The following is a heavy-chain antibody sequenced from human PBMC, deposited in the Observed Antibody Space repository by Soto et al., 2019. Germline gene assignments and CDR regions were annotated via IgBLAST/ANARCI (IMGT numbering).Heavy chain of an antibody. CDR3: ARGVGDAGVDY. Sequence: PSETLSLTCAVYGGSFSAYYWSWIRQPPGKGLEWIGEINHSGSTNYNPSLKSRVTISVDRSKNQFSLKLSSVTAADTAAYYCARGVGDAGVDYWGQGTLVTDS. D-gene: IGHD7-27*01. V-gene: IGHV4-34*01. CDR2: INHSGST. J-gene: IGHJ4*02. CDR1: GGSFSAYY.